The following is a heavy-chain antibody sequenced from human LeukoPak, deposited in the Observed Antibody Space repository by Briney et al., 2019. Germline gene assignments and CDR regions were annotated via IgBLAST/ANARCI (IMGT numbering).Heavy chain of an antibody. Sequence: PGGSLRLSCAASGFTFSGYDIHWVRQAPGKELQWVAVISKDGDIKFYADSVKGRFTISRDNSRNTLYLQMNSLRPEDTAVYYCATDPAPSKPDYFDYWGQGTLVTVSS. J-gene: IGHJ4*02. CDR2: ISKDGDIK. V-gene: IGHV3-30*01. CDR1: GFTFSGYD. CDR3: ATDPAPSKPDYFDY.